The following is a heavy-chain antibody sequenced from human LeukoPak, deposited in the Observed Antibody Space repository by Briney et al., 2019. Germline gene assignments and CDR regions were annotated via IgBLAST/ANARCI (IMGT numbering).Heavy chain of an antibody. CDR3: ARGGSSGWYDLGY. D-gene: IGHD6-19*01. J-gene: IGHJ4*02. Sequence: SVKVSCKASGGTFSSYAISWVRQAPGQGLEWMGGIIPIFGTANYAQKFQGRVTITADESTSTAYMELSSLRSEDTAVYYCARGGSSGWYDLGYWGQETLVTVSS. CDR2: IIPIFGTA. V-gene: IGHV1-69*01. CDR1: GGTFSSYA.